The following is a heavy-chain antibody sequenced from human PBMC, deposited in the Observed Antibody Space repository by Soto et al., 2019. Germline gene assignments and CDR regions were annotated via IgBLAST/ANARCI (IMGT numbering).Heavy chain of an antibody. CDR2: ISGSGDSK. CDR3: ARDLYGEGSY. CDR1: GFTFSNFA. D-gene: IGHD3-10*01. J-gene: IGHJ4*02. Sequence: GGSLRLSCAASGFTFSNFAMSWVRQAPGKGLEWVSGISGSGDSKDHADSVKGRFTISRDNSENTLYLQMNSLRAEDTAVYYCARDLYGEGSYWGQGTLVTVSS. V-gene: IGHV3-23*01.